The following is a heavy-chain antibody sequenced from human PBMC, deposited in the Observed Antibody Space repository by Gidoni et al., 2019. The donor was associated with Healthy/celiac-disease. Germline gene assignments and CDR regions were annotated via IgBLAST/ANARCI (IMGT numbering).Heavy chain of an antibody. CDR2: IYTSGST. V-gene: IGHV4-61*02. J-gene: IGHJ4*02. Sequence: GKGLEWIGRIYTSGSTNYNPSLKSRVTISVDTSKNQFSLKLSSVTAADTAVYYCARGNTMVRGVIGYYFDYWGQGTLVTVSS. CDR3: ARGNTMVRGVIGYYFDY. D-gene: IGHD3-10*01.